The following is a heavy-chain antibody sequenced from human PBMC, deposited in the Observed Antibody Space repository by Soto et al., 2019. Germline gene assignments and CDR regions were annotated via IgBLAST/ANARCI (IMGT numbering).Heavy chain of an antibody. J-gene: IGHJ4*02. D-gene: IGHD3-22*01. Sequence: ASVKGSCKASGYTFTSYYMHWVRQAPGQELEWMGIINPSGGSTSYAQKFQDRVTMTRDTSTSTVYMELSSLRSEDKAVYYCARDYGSSGYSLNYWGQGTLVTVSS. V-gene: IGHV1-46*01. CDR1: GYTFTSYY. CDR3: ARDYGSSGYSLNY. CDR2: INPSGGST.